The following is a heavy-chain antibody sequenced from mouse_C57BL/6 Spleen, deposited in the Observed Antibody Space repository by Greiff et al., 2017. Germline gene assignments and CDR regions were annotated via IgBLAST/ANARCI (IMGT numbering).Heavy chain of an antibody. CDR2: ISSGGSYT. CDR3: ARQGRQLKAMDY. J-gene: IGHJ4*01. D-gene: IGHD3-2*02. CDR1: GFTFSSYG. Sequence: EVKLVESGGDLVKPGGSLKLSCAASGFTFSSYGMSWVRQTPDKRLEWVATISSGGSYTYYPDSVKGRFTISRDNAKNTLYLQMSSLKSEDTAMYYCARQGRQLKAMDYWGQGTSVTVSS. V-gene: IGHV5-6*01.